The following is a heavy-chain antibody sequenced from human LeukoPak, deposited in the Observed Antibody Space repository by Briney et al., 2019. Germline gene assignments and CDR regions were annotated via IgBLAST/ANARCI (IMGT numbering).Heavy chain of an antibody. J-gene: IGHJ4*02. CDR2: INPNSGVT. CDR1: GYTFTGYY. Sequence: ASVKVSCKASGYTFTGYYIHWVRQAPGQGLEWMGWINPNSGVTHYPQKFQGRVTMTTDTSTSTAYMDLRRLRSDDTAVYYCARGFPPRRYYDSSGYYSYYFDYWGQGTLVTVSS. D-gene: IGHD3-22*01. V-gene: IGHV1-2*02. CDR3: ARGFPPRRYYDSSGYYSYYFDY.